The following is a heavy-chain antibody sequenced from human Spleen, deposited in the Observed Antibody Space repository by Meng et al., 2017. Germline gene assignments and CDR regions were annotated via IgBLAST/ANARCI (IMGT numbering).Heavy chain of an antibody. Sequence: GESLKISCAASGFTFSDYYMSWIRQAPGKGLEWVSYISSSGSTIKYADSVKGRFTISRDNSKNSLYLQMNSLRAEDTAVYYCARDINWGGSYFDYWGQGTLVTVSS. CDR2: ISSSGSTI. CDR1: GFTFSDYY. V-gene: IGHV3-11*01. J-gene: IGHJ4*02. CDR3: ARDINWGGSYFDY. D-gene: IGHD2-15*01.